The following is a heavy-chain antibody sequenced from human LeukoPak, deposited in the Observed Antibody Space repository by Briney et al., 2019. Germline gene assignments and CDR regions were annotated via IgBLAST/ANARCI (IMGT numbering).Heavy chain of an antibody. CDR1: GGSISSSNW. CDR2: IYHSGST. CDR3: ARVWYYDSSGYAASFDY. D-gene: IGHD3-22*01. Sequence: SETLSLTCAVSGGSISSSNWWSWVRQPPGKGLEWIGEIYHSGSTNSNPSLKSRVTISVDKSKTQFSLKLSSVTAADTAVYYCARVWYYDSSGYAASFDYWGQETLVTVSS. J-gene: IGHJ4*02. V-gene: IGHV4-4*02.